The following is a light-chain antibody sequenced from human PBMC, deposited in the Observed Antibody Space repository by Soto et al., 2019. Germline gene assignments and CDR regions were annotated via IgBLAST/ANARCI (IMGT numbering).Light chain of an antibody. CDR1: QSVSSSY. V-gene: IGKV3-20*01. CDR3: QQYGSSPQT. CDR2: GAS. J-gene: IGKJ1*01. Sequence: EIELTQSPDTLALSPGEVATLSCRASQSVSSSYLAWYQQKPGQAPRLLIYGASSRATGSPDRFSGSGSGTDFTLTISRLEPEDFAVDYCQQYGSSPQTFGQGTKA.